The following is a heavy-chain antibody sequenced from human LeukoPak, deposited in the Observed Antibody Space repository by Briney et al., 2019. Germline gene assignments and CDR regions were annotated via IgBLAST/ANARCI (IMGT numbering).Heavy chain of an antibody. CDR3: ARRVTAGTYYYYYYMDV. CDR2: MNPNSGNT. CDR1: GYTFTSYD. Sequence: ASVKVSCKASGYTFTSYDINWVRQATGQGLEWMGCMNPNSGNTGYAQKFQGRVTMTRNTSISTAYMELSSLRSEDTAVYYCARRVTAGTYYYYYYMDVWGKGTTVTISS. J-gene: IGHJ6*03. D-gene: IGHD6-13*01. V-gene: IGHV1-8*01.